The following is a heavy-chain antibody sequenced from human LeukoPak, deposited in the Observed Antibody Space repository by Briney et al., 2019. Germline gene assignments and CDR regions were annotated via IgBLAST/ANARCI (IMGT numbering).Heavy chain of an antibody. CDR2: IYYSGST. CDR3: ARGTPIVVVFDY. Sequence: SETLSLTCTVSGGSISSSSYYWGWIRQPPGKGLEWIGSIYYSGSTYCNPSLKSRVTISVDTSKNQFSLELSSVTAADTAVYYCARGTPIVVVFDYWGQGTLVTVSS. CDR1: GGSISSSSYY. V-gene: IGHV4-39*07. J-gene: IGHJ4*02. D-gene: IGHD3-22*01.